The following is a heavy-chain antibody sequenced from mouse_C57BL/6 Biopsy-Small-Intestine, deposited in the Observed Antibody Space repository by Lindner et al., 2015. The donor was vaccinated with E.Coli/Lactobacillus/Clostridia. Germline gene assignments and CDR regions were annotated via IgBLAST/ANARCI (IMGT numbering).Heavy chain of an antibody. CDR2: INPHTGYT. V-gene: IGHV1S45*01. Sequence: VQLQESGAELVRPGASVKISCKAFGYTFTNHHINWVKQRPGQGLDWIGYINPHTGYTTYNQKFKGKATLTVDKSSSTAYMELSSLTSEDSAVYYCARLITTMVATGYYYALDYWGQGTSVTVSS. J-gene: IGHJ4*01. D-gene: IGHD1-1*01. CDR1: GYTFTNHH. CDR3: ARLITTMVATGYYYALDY.